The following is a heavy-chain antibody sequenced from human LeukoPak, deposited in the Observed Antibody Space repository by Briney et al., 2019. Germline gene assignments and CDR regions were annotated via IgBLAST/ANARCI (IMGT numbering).Heavy chain of an antibody. J-gene: IGHJ4*02. CDR3: ANDDY. CDR1: GFTFDDYA. Sequence: GGSLRLSCAASGFTFDDYAMHWVRQAPGKGLEWVSGISWNSGSIGYADSVKGRFTISRDNAKNSLYLQMNSLRAEGTALYYCANDDYWGQGTLVTVSS. CDR2: ISWNSGSI. V-gene: IGHV3-9*01.